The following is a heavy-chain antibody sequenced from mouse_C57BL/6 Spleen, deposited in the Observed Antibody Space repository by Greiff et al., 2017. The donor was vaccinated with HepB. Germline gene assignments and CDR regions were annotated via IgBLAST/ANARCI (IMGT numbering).Heavy chain of an antibody. CDR2: IDPETGGT. D-gene: IGHD1-1*01. V-gene: IGHV1-15*01. Sequence: VQLQQSGAELVRPGASVTLSCKASGYTFTDYEMHWVKQTPVHGLEWIGAIDPETGGTAYNQKFKGKAILTADKSSSTSYMELRSLTSEDSAVYYCTIYGSSYLYYFDYWGQGTTLTVSS. CDR1: GYTFTDYE. J-gene: IGHJ2*01. CDR3: TIYGSSYLYYFDY.